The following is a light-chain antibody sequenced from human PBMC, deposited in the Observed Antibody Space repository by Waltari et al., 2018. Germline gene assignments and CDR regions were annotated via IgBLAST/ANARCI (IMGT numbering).Light chain of an antibody. V-gene: IGKV1-5*01. J-gene: IGKJ1*01. Sequence: DILMTQSPSTLSASVGDRVTITCRASPTISSRLAWYQQKPGKAPNLLIFDASSLASGVPSRFSGSGSGTEFTLTISSLQPDDFATYYCQQYNSYSPWTFGPGTKVEIK. CDR2: DAS. CDR3: QQYNSYSPWT. CDR1: PTISSR.